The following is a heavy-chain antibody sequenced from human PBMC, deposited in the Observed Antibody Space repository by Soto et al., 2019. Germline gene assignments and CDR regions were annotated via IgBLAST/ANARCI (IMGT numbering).Heavy chain of an antibody. CDR1: GYTFTGYY. V-gene: IGHV1-2*02. CDR3: ARGYCSRGSCYEGDWFDP. D-gene: IGHD2-15*01. CDR2: INPNSGGT. Sequence: QVQLVQSGAEVKKPGASVKVSCKASGYTFTGYYMHWVRQAPGQGLEWMGWINPNSGGTNYAQKFQGRVTMTRDTSITTAYMELSRLRSDDTAVYYCARGYCSRGSCYEGDWFDPWGQGTLVTVSS. J-gene: IGHJ5*02.